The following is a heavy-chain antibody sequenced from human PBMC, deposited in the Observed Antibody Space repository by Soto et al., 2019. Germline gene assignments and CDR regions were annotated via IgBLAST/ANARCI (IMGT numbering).Heavy chain of an antibody. D-gene: IGHD6-6*01. CDR3: AGSIAYFYYYYYGMDV. CDR2: TYYRSKWYN. CDR1: GDSVSSNSAA. Sequence: PSQTLSLTCAISGDSVSSNSAAWNWIRQSPSRGLEWLGRTYYRSKWYNDYAVSVKSRITINPDTSKNQFSLQLNSVTPKDTAVYYCAGSIAYFYYYYYGMDVWGQGTTVTVSS. J-gene: IGHJ6*02. V-gene: IGHV6-1*01.